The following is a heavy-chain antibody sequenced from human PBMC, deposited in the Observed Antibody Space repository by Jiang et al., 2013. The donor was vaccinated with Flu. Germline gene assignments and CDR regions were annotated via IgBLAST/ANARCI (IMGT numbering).Heavy chain of an antibody. D-gene: IGHD1-14*01. V-gene: IGHV4-4*07. CDR2: IHISGST. CDR1: GGDMRDHY. Sequence: GLVKPSETLSLTCAVSGGDMRDHYWSWVRQPAGKGLEWIGRIHISGSTKYNPSLESRVAMSLDTSKNEFSLKLYSVTAADMAVYYCARQKEGQYKSSNWFDPWGQGTLVTVSS. CDR3: ARQKEGQYKSSNWFDP. J-gene: IGHJ5*02.